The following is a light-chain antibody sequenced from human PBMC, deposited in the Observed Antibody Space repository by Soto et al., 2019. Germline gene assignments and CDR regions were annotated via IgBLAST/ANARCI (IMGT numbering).Light chain of an antibody. Sequence: SALTQPASVSGSPGQSITISCTGTSSDVGGYNYVSWYQQYPGKAPKLMIYEVSNRPSGVSNRFSGPKSGNTASLTISGLQAEDEADYYCSSYTSTSTLVFGGGTKLTVL. V-gene: IGLV2-14*01. CDR1: SSDVGGYNY. J-gene: IGLJ3*02. CDR3: SSYTSTSTLV. CDR2: EVS.